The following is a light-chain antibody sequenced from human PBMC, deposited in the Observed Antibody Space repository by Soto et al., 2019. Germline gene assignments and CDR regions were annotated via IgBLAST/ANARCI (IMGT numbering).Light chain of an antibody. J-gene: IGLJ1*01. CDR2: GVT. V-gene: IGLV2-14*01. CDR3: FSHRGGDSQV. CDR1: SSDVGAYNY. Sequence: QSVLTQPASVSGSPGQLITISCTGTSSDVGAYNYVSWYQQYPGKAPKLMIYGVTNRPSGVSNRFSGSKTGNTASLTISGLQAEDEADYYCFSHRGGDSQVFGTGTKVTVL.